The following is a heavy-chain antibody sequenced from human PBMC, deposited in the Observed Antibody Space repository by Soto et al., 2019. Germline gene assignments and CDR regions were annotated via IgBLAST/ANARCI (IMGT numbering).Heavy chain of an antibody. Sequence: GGSLRLSCAASGFNFSSYEMNWVRQAPGKGLEWISYISSGANRIYYAESVKGRFTIPRDNPKNSLYLQMNSLRAEDTAVYYCARGVYDSNGYSYPWGQGTLVTVSS. V-gene: IGHV3-48*03. J-gene: IGHJ5*02. CDR2: ISSGANRI. CDR3: ARGVYDSNGYSYP. D-gene: IGHD3-22*01. CDR1: GFNFSSYE.